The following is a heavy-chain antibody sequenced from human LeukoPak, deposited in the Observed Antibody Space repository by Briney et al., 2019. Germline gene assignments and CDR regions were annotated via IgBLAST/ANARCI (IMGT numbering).Heavy chain of an antibody. CDR3: ARVGADYGDFSGFDY. J-gene: IGHJ4*02. CDR1: GGSISSGSYY. CDR2: IYTSGST. Sequence: PSQTLSLTCTVSGGSISSGSYYWSWIRQPAGKGLEWIGRIYTSGSTNYNPSLKSRVTISVDTSKNQFSLKLSSVTAADTAVYYCARVGADYGDFSGFDYWGQGTLVTVSS. D-gene: IGHD4-17*01. V-gene: IGHV4-61*02.